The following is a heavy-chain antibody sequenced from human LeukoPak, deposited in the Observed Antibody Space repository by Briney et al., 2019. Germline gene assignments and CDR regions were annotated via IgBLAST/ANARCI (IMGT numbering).Heavy chain of an antibody. V-gene: IGHV4-38-2*02. CDR3: ARGCPPPRMVRERGNYYYYMDV. J-gene: IGHJ6*03. Sequence: SETLSLTCTVSGYSISSGYYWGWIRQPPGKGLEWIGSIYHSGSTYYNPSLKSRVTISVDTSKNQFSLKLSSVTAADTAVYYCARGCPPPRMVRERGNYYYYMDVWGKGTTVTVSS. CDR2: IYHSGST. D-gene: IGHD3-10*01. CDR1: GYSISSGYY.